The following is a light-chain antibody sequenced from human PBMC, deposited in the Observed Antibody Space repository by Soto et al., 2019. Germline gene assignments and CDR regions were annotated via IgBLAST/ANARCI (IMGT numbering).Light chain of an antibody. J-gene: IGLJ2*01. CDR3: ETWDSNTRV. CDR1: SGHSSYI. Sequence: QLVLTQSSSASASLGSSVKLTCTLSSGHSSYIIAWHQQKPGKAPRYLMKLEGFGSYNKGSGVPDRFSGSSSVADRYLTISNLQFEDEADYYSETWDSNTRVFGGGTKLTVL. V-gene: IGLV4-60*02. CDR2: LEGFGSY.